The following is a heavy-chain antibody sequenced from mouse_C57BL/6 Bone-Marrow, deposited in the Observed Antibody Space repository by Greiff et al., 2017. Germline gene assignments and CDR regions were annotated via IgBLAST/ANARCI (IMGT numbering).Heavy chain of an antibody. Sequence: EVKLMESGAELVRPGASVKLSCTASGFNINDYYMHWVKQRPEQGLEWIGRIDPEDGDTEYAPKFQGKATMTADTSSNTAYLQLSSLTSEDTAVYYCTTIYDGYYDWYFDVWGTGTTVTVSS. V-gene: IGHV14-1*01. CDR1: GFNINDYY. CDR2: IDPEDGDT. D-gene: IGHD2-3*01. J-gene: IGHJ1*03. CDR3: TTIYDGYYDWYFDV.